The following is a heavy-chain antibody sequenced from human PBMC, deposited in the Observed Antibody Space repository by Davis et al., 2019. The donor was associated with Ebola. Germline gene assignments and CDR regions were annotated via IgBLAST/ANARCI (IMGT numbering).Heavy chain of an antibody. J-gene: IGHJ5*02. D-gene: IGHD4-17*01. CDR2: NSDNGVST. V-gene: IGHV3-23*01. CDR1: GFTFSTSA. Sequence: GGSLRLSCATSGFTFSTSAMSWVRQASGKGLEWVSSNSDNGVSTYYADSVRDRFTISRDNSKNTLYLQLDSLRAEDTALYYCAKGHPLYGDWYDPWGQGTLVTVSS. CDR3: AKGHPLYGDWYDP.